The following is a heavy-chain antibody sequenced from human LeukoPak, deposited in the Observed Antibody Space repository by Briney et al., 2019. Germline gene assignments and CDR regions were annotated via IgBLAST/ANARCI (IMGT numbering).Heavy chain of an antibody. CDR1: GFTVSSNY. Sequence: RPGGSLRLSCAASGFTVSSNYMSWVRQAPGKGLEWVSVIYSGGSTYYADSVKGRFTISRDNSKNTLYLQMNSLRAEDTAVYYCARGRYSSSWYYFDYWGQGTLVTVSS. CDR3: ARGRYSSSWYYFDY. D-gene: IGHD6-13*01. V-gene: IGHV3-53*01. CDR2: IYSGGST. J-gene: IGHJ4*02.